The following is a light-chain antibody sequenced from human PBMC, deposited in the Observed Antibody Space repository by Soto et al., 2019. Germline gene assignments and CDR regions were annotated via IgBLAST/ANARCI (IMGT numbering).Light chain of an antibody. Sequence: DIVMTQSPLSLHVTPGEPASISCRSSQSLLHSNGYTYLDWYLQKPGQSPQLLIYWGSNRASGVPDRFSGSGSGTDFTLKISRVEAEDVGVYYCMQALQTPLTFGPGTKVDIK. CDR1: QSLLHSNGYTY. CDR2: WGS. CDR3: MQALQTPLT. V-gene: IGKV2-28*01. J-gene: IGKJ3*01.